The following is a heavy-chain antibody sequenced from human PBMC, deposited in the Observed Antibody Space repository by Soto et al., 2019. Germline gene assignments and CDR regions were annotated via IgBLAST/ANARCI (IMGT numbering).Heavy chain of an antibody. CDR1: GYAFTSYG. CDR2: IAPHSGRT. Sequence: QVQLVQSGPEVKNPGASVRVSCVAPGYAFTSYGVNWVRQAPGQGLEWMGWIAPHSGRTTYLPKFQGRVTMTADVSTNTAYIELRSLKSDDTGIYFCARAATGSYHSAYWGQGTVVTVSS. J-gene: IGHJ4*02. V-gene: IGHV1-18*04. CDR3: ARAATGSYHSAY. D-gene: IGHD3-10*01.